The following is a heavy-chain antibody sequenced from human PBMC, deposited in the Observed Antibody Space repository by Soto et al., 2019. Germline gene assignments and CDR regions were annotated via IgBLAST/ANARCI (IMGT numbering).Heavy chain of an antibody. J-gene: IGHJ6*02. V-gene: IGHV3-30*18. D-gene: IGHD1-20*01. CDR2: ISYDGSNK. CDR1: GFTFSSYG. Sequence: GGSLRLSCAASGFTFSSYGMHWVRQAPGKGLEWVAVISYDGSNKYYADSVKGRFTISRDNSKNTLYLQMNSLRAEDTAVYYCAKDRRITGTNVYYYYGMDVWGQGTTVTVSS. CDR3: AKDRRITGTNVYYYYGMDV.